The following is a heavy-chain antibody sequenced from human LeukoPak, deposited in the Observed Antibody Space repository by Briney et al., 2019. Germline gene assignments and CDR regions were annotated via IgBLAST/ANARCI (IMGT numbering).Heavy chain of an antibody. V-gene: IGHV4-39*01. J-gene: IGHJ4*02. D-gene: IGHD5-12*01. Sequence: SETLSLTCAVSGGSISSSSYYRGWIRPPPGQGLEWIGSMYYSGSTYYNPSRKSRVTISVDTSKTQFSLKLSSVTAADTAVYYCARRSPGGYETFDYWGQGTLVTVSS. CDR3: ARRSPGGYETFDY. CDR1: GGSISSSSYY. CDR2: MYYSGST.